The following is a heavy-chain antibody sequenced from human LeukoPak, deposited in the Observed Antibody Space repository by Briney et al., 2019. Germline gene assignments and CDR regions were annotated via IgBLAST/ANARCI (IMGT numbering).Heavy chain of an antibody. Sequence: SETLSLTCTVSGGSISSSSYYWGWIRQPPGKGLEWIGSIYYSGSTYYNPSLKSRVTISVDTSKNQFSLKLSSLTAADTAVYYCARGRTVGWFDPWGQGTLVTVSS. CDR1: GGSISSSSYY. CDR3: ARGRTVGWFDP. V-gene: IGHV4-39*07. D-gene: IGHD4-23*01. J-gene: IGHJ5*02. CDR2: IYYSGST.